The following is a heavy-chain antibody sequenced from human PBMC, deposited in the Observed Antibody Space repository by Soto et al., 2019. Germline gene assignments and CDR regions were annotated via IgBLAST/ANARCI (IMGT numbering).Heavy chain of an antibody. CDR1: GGSISSYY. D-gene: IGHD3-16*01. CDR2: IYYSGST. Sequence: SETLSLTCTVSGGSISSYYWSWIRQPPGKGLEWIGYIYYSGSTNYNPSLKSRVTISVDTSKNQFSLKLSSATAADTAVYYCARDIPIITFGGPYYYMDVWGKGTTVTVAS. J-gene: IGHJ6*03. CDR3: ARDIPIITFGGPYYYMDV. V-gene: IGHV4-59*01.